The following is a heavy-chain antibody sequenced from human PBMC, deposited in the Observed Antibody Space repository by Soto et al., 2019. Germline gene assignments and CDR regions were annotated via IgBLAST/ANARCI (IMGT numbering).Heavy chain of an antibody. J-gene: IGHJ5*02. V-gene: IGHV4-34*01. CDR2: INHSGST. Sequence: SETLSLTCAVYGGSFSGYYWTWIRQPPGTGLEWIGEINHSGSTNYNPSLKSRVTISVDTSKNQFSLKLTSVTAADTAVYYCARDFSVAGPNWFDPWGQGTLVTVS. CDR1: GGSFSGYY. CDR3: ARDFSVAGPNWFDP. D-gene: IGHD6-19*01.